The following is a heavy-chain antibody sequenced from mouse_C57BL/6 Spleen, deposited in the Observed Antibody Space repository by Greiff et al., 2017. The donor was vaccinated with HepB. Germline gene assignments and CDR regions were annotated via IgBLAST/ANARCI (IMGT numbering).Heavy chain of an antibody. CDR2: INPSTGGT. Sequence: EVKLVESGPELVKPGASVKISCKASGYSFTGYYMNWVKQSPEKSLEWIGEINPSTGGTTYNQKFKAKATLTVDKSSSTAYMQLKSLTSEDSAVYYCASSPFTTVVEGAMDYWGQGTSVTVSS. CDR3: ASSPFTTVVEGAMDY. J-gene: IGHJ4*01. V-gene: IGHV1-42*01. D-gene: IGHD1-1*01. CDR1: GYSFTGYY.